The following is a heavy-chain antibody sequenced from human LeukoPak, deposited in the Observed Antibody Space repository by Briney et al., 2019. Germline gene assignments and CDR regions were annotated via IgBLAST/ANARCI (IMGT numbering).Heavy chain of an antibody. V-gene: IGHV1-2*02. Sequence: ASVKVSCKASGYTFTDYYLNWVRQAPGQGLEWMGWVNPNSGGTKYAQNFQGRVTITRDTSISTAYLELSRLRSDDTAVYYCARGHRDAYDIWGQGTLVTVSS. CDR3: ARGHRDAYDI. D-gene: IGHD3-9*01. J-gene: IGHJ4*02. CDR2: VNPNSGGT. CDR1: GYTFTDYY.